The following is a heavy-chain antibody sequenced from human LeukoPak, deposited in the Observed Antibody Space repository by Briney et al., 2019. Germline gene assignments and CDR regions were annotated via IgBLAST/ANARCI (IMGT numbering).Heavy chain of an antibody. CDR3: ARPNTDAAGYFFDY. D-gene: IGHD6-13*01. J-gene: IGHJ4*02. CDR2: IDTYRGST. Sequence: ASVKVSCKASGYTFTSYGVSWVRQAPGQGLEWMGWIDTYRGSTNYAQNLQGRVTVITDTSTTTVYMELRSLRSDDTAVYYCARPNTDAAGYFFDYWGQGTQVTVSS. V-gene: IGHV1-18*01. CDR1: GYTFTSYG.